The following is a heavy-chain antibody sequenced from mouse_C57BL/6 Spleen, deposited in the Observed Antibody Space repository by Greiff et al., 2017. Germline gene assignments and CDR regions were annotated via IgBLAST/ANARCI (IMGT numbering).Heavy chain of an antibody. J-gene: IGHJ1*03. CDR2: IDPSDSYT. V-gene: IGHV1-69*01. D-gene: IGHD1-1*01. CDR3: AGRGYYYGSSYWYLDV. CDR1: GYTFTSYW. Sequence: QVQLQQPGAELVMPGASVKLSCKASGYTFTSYWMHWVKQRPGQGLEWIGEIDPSDSYTNYNQKFKGKSTLTVDKSSSTAYMQLRSLTSEDSAVYYCAGRGYYYGSSYWYLDVWGTGTTVTVSS.